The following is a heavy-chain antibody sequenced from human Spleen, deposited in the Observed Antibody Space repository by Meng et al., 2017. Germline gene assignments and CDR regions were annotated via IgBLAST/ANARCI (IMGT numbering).Heavy chain of an antibody. D-gene: IGHD4-11*01. CDR1: GFIFSSYA. CDR2: ISGSGGNT. Sequence: GESLKISCAASGFIFSSYAMSWVRQAPGKGLEWVSGISGSGGNTYYTDSVKGRFTISRDNSKNTLYLQMRSLRAEDTAVYFCAGEHSDSPDYWGQGTLVTVSS. J-gene: IGHJ4*02. V-gene: IGHV3-23*01. CDR3: AGEHSDSPDY.